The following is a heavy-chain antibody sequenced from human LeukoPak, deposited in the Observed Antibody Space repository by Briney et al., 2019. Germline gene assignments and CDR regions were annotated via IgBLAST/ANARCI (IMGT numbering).Heavy chain of an antibody. Sequence: GGSLRLSCAASGFTFSSYSMNWVRQAPGKGLEWVSFITSSSSYMHYADSVKGRFTISRDNAKNSLYLQMNSLRAEDTAVYYCARAFGYSSGWGQGTLVTVSS. CDR1: GFTFSSYS. CDR3: ARAFGYSSG. V-gene: IGHV3-21*01. D-gene: IGHD6-19*01. J-gene: IGHJ4*02. CDR2: ITSSSSYM.